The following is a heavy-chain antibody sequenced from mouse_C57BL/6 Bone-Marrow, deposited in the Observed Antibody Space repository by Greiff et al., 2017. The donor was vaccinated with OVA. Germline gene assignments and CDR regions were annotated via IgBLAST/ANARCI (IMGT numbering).Heavy chain of an antibody. CDR1: GYTFTSYW. D-gene: IGHD2-4*01. CDR3: ARPGLYYDYLDY. Sequence: QVQLKQPGAELVKPGASVKLSCKASGYTFTSYWMHWVKQRPGRGLERIGRIDPNSGGTKYNEKFKSKATLTVDKPSSTAYMQLSSLTSEDSAVYYGARPGLYYDYLDYWGQGTTLTVSS. V-gene: IGHV1-72*01. J-gene: IGHJ2*01. CDR2: IDPNSGGT.